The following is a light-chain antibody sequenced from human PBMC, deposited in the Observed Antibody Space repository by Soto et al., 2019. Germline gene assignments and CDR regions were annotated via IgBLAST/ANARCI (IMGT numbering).Light chain of an antibody. CDR3: CSYAGSSTYV. Sequence: QSALTQPASVSGSPGQSITISCTGTSSDVGSYNLVSWYQQHPGKAHKLMIYEGSKRPSGVSNRFSGSKSGNTASLTISGLQDEDEADYYCCSYAGSSTYVFGTGTKLTVL. J-gene: IGLJ1*01. CDR1: SSDVGSYNL. V-gene: IGLV2-23*01. CDR2: EGS.